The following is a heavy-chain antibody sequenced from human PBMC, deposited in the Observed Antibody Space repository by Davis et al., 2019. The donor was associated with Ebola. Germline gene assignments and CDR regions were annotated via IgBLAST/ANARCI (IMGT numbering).Heavy chain of an antibody. CDR3: ARDALNSRSFDT. CDR2: INTEGVRT. V-gene: IGHV3-74*01. J-gene: IGHJ4*02. Sequence: GESLKISCAASDFTFFSDYWMHWVRQAPGKGLEWLSRINTEGVRTTYADSVKGRFTISRDNAKNALYLQMNSLRVDDTAVYYCARDALNSRSFDTWGQGTLVTVSS. D-gene: IGHD2/OR15-2a*01. CDR1: DFTFFSDYW.